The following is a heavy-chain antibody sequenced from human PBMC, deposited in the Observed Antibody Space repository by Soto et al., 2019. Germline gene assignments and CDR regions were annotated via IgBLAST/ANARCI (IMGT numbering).Heavy chain of an antibody. V-gene: IGHV4-61*01. Sequence: PSETLSLTCTVSGVSVSSGSYYWSWIRQSPGKGLEWIGNIFHSGTTNYSPSLKSRITISIDTPTNQFSLKLSSLTAADTAVYYCARVHITGPVDSWGKGTLVTVSA. CDR2: IFHSGTT. J-gene: IGHJ4*02. CDR3: ARVHITGPVDS. D-gene: IGHD2-8*02. CDR1: GVSVSSGSYY.